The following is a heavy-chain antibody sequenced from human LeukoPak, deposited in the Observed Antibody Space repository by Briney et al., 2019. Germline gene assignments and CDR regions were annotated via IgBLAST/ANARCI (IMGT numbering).Heavy chain of an antibody. V-gene: IGHV4-61*02. Sequence: PSETLSLTCTVSGDSINSDSYYWSWIRQPAGKGLEWIGRIYTSVTTNYNPSLKSRVTISVDTSKNQFSLKLSSVTAADTAVYYCASGNPGYFDYWGQGTQVTVSS. CDR3: ASGNPGYFDY. CDR1: GDSINSDSYY. J-gene: IGHJ4*02. D-gene: IGHD1-26*01. CDR2: IYTSVTT.